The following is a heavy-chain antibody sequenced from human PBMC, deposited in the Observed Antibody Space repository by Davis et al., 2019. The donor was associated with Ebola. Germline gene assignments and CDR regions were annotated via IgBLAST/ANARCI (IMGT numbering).Heavy chain of an antibody. CDR3: AKVQSYDFWSGYNYYYYYGMDV. CDR2: ISGSGGIT. V-gene: IGHV3-23*01. J-gene: IGHJ6*02. D-gene: IGHD3-3*01. CDR1: GFTFSDYY. Sequence: GESLKLPCAASGFTFSDYYMSWIRQAPGKGLEWVSAISGSGGITYYADSVKGRFTISRDNSKNTLYLQMNSLRAEDTAVYYCAKVQSYDFWSGYNYYYYYGMDVWGQGTTVTVSS.